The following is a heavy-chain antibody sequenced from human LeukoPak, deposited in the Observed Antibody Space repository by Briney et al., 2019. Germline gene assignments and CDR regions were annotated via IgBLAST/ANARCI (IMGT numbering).Heavy chain of an antibody. J-gene: IGHJ4*02. D-gene: IGHD1-26*01. CDR1: GGSISSHY. Sequence: PSETLSLTCTVSGGSISSHYWSWIRQPPGKGLEWIGYIYYSGSTNYNPSLKSRVTISVDTSKNQFSLKLSSVTAADTAVYYCARGYSGSYFPDYSGQGTLVTVYS. V-gene: IGHV4-59*11. CDR3: ARGYSGSYFPDY. CDR2: IYYSGST.